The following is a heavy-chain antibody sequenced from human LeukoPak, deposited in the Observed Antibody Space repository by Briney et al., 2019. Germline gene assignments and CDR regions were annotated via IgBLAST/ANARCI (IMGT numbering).Heavy chain of an antibody. Sequence: ASVKVSCKASGYTFTGYYMHWVRQAPGQGLEWMGWINPNSGDTNYAQKFQGRVTMTRDTSISTAYMELSRLRSDDTAVYYCARESIVGATLHAFDIWGQGTMVTVSS. CDR3: ARESIVGATLHAFDI. CDR2: INPNSGDT. V-gene: IGHV1-2*02. CDR1: GYTFTGYY. D-gene: IGHD1-26*01. J-gene: IGHJ3*02.